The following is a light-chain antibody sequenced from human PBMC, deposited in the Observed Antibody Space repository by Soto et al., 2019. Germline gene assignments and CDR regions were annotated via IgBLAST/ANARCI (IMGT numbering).Light chain of an antibody. CDR1: SSNIGSNT. J-gene: IGLJ2*01. CDR3: VAWDDSLKGPE. V-gene: IGLV1-44*01. Sequence: QAVVTQPPSASGAPGQRVTISCSGSSSNIGSNTVNWYQQLPGTAPKLLIYSNNKRPSGVPDRISGSKSGTSASLAISGLQSEDEADYYCVAWDDSLKGPEFGGGTKLTVL. CDR2: SNN.